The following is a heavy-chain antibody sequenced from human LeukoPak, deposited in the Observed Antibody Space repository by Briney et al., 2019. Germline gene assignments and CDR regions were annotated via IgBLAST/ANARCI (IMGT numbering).Heavy chain of an antibody. CDR1: GGSISSDY. V-gene: IGHV4-59*01. CDR3: ARERKNYYDSSGYVDY. Sequence: SETLSLTCTVSGGSISSDYWSWIRQPPGKRLEWIGYIYYSGSTNYNPSLKSRVTISVDTFKNQFSLKLSSVTAADTAVYYCARERKNYYDSSGYVDYWGQGTLVTVSS. D-gene: IGHD3-22*01. CDR2: IYYSGST. J-gene: IGHJ4*02.